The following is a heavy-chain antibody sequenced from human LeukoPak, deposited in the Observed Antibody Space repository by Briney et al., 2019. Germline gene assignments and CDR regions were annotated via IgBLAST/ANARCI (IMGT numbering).Heavy chain of an antibody. CDR3: ARASLCSSTSCYSGDWFDP. CDR1: GGSISSYY. CDR2: IYYSGST. Sequence: PSETLSLTCTVSGGSISSYYWSWIRQPPGKGVEGIGYIYYSGSTNYNPSLKSRVTISVDTSKNQFSLKLSSVTAADAAVYDCARASLCSSTSCYSGDWFDPWGQGTLVTVSS. J-gene: IGHJ5*02. D-gene: IGHD2-2*01. V-gene: IGHV4-59*01.